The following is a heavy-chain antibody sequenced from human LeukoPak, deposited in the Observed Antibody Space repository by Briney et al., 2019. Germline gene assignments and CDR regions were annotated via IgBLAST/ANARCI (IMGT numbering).Heavy chain of an antibody. J-gene: IGHJ4*02. Sequence: GRSLRLSCAASGFTFSSYAMHWVRQAPGKGLEWVAVISYDGSNKYYADSVKGRFTISRDNSKNTLYLQMNSLRAEDTAVYYCAKDRNVDTAMAELDYWGQGTLVTVSS. CDR2: ISYDGSNK. CDR3: AKDRNVDTAMAELDY. V-gene: IGHV3-30-3*01. D-gene: IGHD5-18*01. CDR1: GFTFSSYA.